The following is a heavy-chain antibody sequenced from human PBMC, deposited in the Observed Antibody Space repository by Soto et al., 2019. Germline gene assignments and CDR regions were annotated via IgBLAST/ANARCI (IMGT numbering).Heavy chain of an antibody. D-gene: IGHD3-9*01. V-gene: IGHV3-48*01. J-gene: IGHJ5*02. CDR2: ISSSSSTI. CDR1: GFTFSSYS. CDR3: AREADILNWFDP. Sequence: PSETLSLSGAASGFTFSSYSMNWVRQAPGKGLEWVSYISSSSSTIYYADSVKGRFTISRDNAKNSLYLQMNGLRAEDTAVYYCAREADILNWFDPWGQGTLVTVS.